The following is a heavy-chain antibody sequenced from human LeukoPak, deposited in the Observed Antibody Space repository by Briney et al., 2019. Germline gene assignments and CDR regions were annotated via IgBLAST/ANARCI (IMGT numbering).Heavy chain of an antibody. CDR1: GGTFSSYA. CDR2: IIAIFGTG. V-gene: IGHV1-69*13. CDR3: ARAGTTGNVGSDDAFDI. Sequence: ASVKVSCKASGGTFSSYAISCVRQAPGQGLEWMGEIIAIFGTGNYAQKFQGRVTITADESTSTAYMELSSLRSEDTAVYYCARAGTTGNVGSDDAFDIWGQGTLVTVSS. D-gene: IGHD1-1*01. J-gene: IGHJ3*02.